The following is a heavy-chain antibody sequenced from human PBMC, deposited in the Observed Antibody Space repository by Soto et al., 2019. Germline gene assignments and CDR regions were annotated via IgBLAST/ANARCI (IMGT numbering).Heavy chain of an antibody. CDR3: AKGYCSSTSCFYYYYYYMYV. J-gene: IGHJ6*03. V-gene: IGHV3-23*01. CDR2: ISGSGGST. Sequence: EVQLLESGGGLVQPGGSLRLSCAASGFTFSSYAMSWVRQAPGKGLEWVSAISGSGGSTYYADSVKGRFTISRDNSKNMLYLQMKSLRCEDTAVYYCAKGYCSSTSCFYYYYYYMYVCGEGTTVTVSS. CDR1: GFTFSSYA. D-gene: IGHD2-2*01.